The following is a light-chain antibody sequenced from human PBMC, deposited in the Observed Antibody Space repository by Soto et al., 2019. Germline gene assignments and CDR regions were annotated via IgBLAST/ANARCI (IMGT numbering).Light chain of an antibody. CDR3: AAWDDSLNEDV. Sequence: QSALTQASSVSGNPGQRVTITCSGSSSNIGRNSVNWYQHLPGTAPKLLTHGNNHRPSGVPDRFSGSKSGTSASLAISGLKPEDEADYCCAAWDDSLNEDVFGDGTKVTVL. V-gene: IGLV1-44*01. CDR2: GNN. J-gene: IGLJ1*01. CDR1: SSNIGRNS.